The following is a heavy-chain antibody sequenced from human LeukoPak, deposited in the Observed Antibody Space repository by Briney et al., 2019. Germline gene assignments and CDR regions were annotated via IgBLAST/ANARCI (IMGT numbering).Heavy chain of an antibody. CDR2: ISSSDNTI. Sequence: GGSLRLSCAASGFAFSDYSMNWIRQAPGKGLEWVSYISSSDNTIHYADSVKGRFTISRDNAKNSLYLEMNSLRDEDTAVYYCARVHRGYSYGRLDYWGQGTLVTVSS. V-gene: IGHV3-48*02. CDR3: ARVHRGYSYGRLDY. J-gene: IGHJ4*02. CDR1: GFAFSDYS. D-gene: IGHD5-18*01.